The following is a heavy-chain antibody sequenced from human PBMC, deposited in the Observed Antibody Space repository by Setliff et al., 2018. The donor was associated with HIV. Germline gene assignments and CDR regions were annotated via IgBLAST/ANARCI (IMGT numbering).Heavy chain of an antibody. V-gene: IGHV3-74*01. J-gene: IGHJ6*02. Sequence: PGGSLRLSCAASGFTFDRYWMHWVRQAPGKGLVWVSRVNSDGSSTSYADSVKGRFTISRDNAKNTLYLQMNSLRAEDTAVYYCARDSEVTDYYYGMDVWGQGTTVTVSS. CDR2: VNSDGSST. CDR1: GFTFDRYW. D-gene: IGHD5-18*01. CDR3: ARDSEVTDYYYGMDV.